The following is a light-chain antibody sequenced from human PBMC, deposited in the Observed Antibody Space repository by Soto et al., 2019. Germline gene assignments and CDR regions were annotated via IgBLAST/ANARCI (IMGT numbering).Light chain of an antibody. CDR3: QRLSHA. CDR2: AAS. J-gene: IGKJ4*01. V-gene: IGKV1-9*01. Sequence: IQLTQSPSSLSASVGDRVTITCRASQDMSNYLAWYQQKPGKAPKLLIYAASTLQSGVPSRFSGSGSGTDFTLTISSRQPDDFATYYCQRLSHAFGGGTKVEIK. CDR1: QDMSNY.